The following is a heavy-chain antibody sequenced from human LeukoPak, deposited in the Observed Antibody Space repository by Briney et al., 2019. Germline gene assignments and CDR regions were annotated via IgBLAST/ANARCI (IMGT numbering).Heavy chain of an antibody. CDR2: INHSGST. V-gene: IGHV4-34*01. CDR1: GGSISSYY. J-gene: IGHJ5*02. CDR3: ARGVPMGVVVVPAASNWFDP. Sequence: SETLSLTCTVSGGSISSYYWSWIRQPPGKGLEWIGEINHSGSTNYNPSLKSRVTISVDTSKNQFSLKLSSVTAADTAVYYCARGVPMGVVVVPAASNWFDPWGQGTLVTVSS. D-gene: IGHD2-2*01.